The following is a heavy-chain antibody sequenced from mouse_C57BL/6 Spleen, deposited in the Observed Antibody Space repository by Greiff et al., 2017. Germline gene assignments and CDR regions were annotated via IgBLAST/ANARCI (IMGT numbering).Heavy chain of an antibody. CDR3: ASFDGHFDV. J-gene: IGHJ1*03. V-gene: IGHV1-69*01. D-gene: IGHD2-3*01. Sequence: VQLQQPGAELVMPGASVKLSCKASGYTFTSYWMHWVKQRPGQGLEWIGEIDPSASYTNYNQKFKGKSTLTVDKSSSTAYMQLSSLTSEDAAVYYCASFDGHFDVWGTGTTVTGSS. CDR1: GYTFTSYW. CDR2: IDPSASYT.